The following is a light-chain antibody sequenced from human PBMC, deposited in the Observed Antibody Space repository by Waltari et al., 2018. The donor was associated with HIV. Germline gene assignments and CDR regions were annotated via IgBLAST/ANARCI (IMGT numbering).Light chain of an antibody. CDR2: WAS. CDR3: HQYYTTPWA. CDR1: QSVLYNSNSKNY. Sequence: DIVLTQSPDSLAVSLGERATINCKASQSVLYNSNSKNYLSWYQQRPGQPPKLLIYWASTREPGVPDRFMGSAFGTDFALPVSGLQAEDVAVYYCHQYYTTPWAFDQGTKVEIK. J-gene: IGKJ1*01. V-gene: IGKV4-1*01.